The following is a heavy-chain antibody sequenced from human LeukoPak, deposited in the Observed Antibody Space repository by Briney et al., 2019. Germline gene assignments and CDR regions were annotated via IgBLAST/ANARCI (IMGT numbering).Heavy chain of an antibody. CDR3: AKDLLQLWPTHFDY. J-gene: IGHJ4*02. CDR2: ISSSGSTI. CDR1: GFTFSDYY. V-gene: IGHV3-11*01. D-gene: IGHD5-18*01. Sequence: PGGSLRLSCAASGFTFSDYYMSWIRQAPGKGLEWVSYISSSGSTIYYADSVKGRFTISRDNAKNSLYLQMNSLRAEDTAVYYCAKDLLQLWPTHFDYWGQGTLVTVSS.